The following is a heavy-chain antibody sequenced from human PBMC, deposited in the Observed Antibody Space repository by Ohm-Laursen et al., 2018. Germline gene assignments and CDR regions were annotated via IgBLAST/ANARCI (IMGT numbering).Heavy chain of an antibody. V-gene: IGHV3-48*01. CDR2: ISNSGSAI. J-gene: IGHJ6*02. D-gene: IGHD2-2*01. Sequence: GSLRLSCTASGFTFSSYAMSWVRQAPGLGLAWVSHISNSGSAIRYADSVKGRSTISRDNSKNTLYLQMNSLRAEDTAVYYCAKDRSYCSSTSCSDMDVWGQGTRVTVS. CDR1: GFTFSSYA. CDR3: AKDRSYCSSTSCSDMDV.